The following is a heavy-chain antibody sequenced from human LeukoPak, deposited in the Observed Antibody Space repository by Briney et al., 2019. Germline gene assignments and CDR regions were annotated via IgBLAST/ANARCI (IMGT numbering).Heavy chain of an antibody. CDR3: ARDAYYYDSSGYEY. CDR1: GFPLSYFY. J-gene: IGHJ4*02. Sequence: GGPLRLFCGASGFPLSYFYMNGLRQPPARGVEGVASISSGSTSIYYADSLKVRFTITRDNSKNTLYLQMNSLRAEDTAVYYCARDAYYYDSSGYEYWGQGTLVTVSS. CDR2: ISSGSTSI. D-gene: IGHD3-22*01. V-gene: IGHV3-21*04.